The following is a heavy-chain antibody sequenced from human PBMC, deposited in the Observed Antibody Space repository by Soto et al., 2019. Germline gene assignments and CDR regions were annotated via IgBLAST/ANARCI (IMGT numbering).Heavy chain of an antibody. CDR2: IIPIQGRA. J-gene: IGHJ6*03. V-gene: IGHV1-69*02. CDR1: GGSFISYT. Sequence: QVQLVQSGAEVKKPGSSVKVSCEASGGSFISYTFTWVRQAPGQGLEWMGRIIPIQGRANYALKLQDRVTITADRSTKRVYRELRSLRPEDTAVYYCAKSLLFVDHAYMDGWGKGTTVTVSS. D-gene: IGHD2-21*01. CDR3: AKSLLFVDHAYMDG.